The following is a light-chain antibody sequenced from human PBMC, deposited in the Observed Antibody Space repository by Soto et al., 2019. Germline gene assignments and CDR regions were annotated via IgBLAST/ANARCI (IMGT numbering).Light chain of an antibody. CDR3: SSFAGSYTHV. J-gene: IGLJ1*01. CDR1: NSDVGRYDY. V-gene: IGLV2-11*01. Sequence: QSVLTQPPSVSGSPGQAVTFSCTGTNSDVGRYDYVSWYQQLPGEAPKLIIYDVTKRPSGVPTRFSGSKSGNTASLTISGLQAEDEPDYFCSSFAGSYTHVFGSGTKVTVL. CDR2: DVT.